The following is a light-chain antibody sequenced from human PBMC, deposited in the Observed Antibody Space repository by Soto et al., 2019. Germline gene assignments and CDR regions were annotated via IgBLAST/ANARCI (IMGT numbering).Light chain of an antibody. CDR3: SSYTRSSTLGV. CDR2: DVS. CDR1: SSDVGGYNY. Sequence: QSALTQPASVSGSPGQSITISCTGTSSDVGGYNYVSWYQQHPDKAPKLMIFDVSNRPSGVSNRFSGSKSGHTASLTISGVQAEDEADYYCSSYTRSSTLGVFGTGTKLTVL. V-gene: IGLV2-14*01. J-gene: IGLJ1*01.